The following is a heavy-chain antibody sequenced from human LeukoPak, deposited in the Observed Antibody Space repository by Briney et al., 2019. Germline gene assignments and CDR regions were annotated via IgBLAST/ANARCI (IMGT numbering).Heavy chain of an antibody. V-gene: IGHV3-30*02. CDR1: GFTFSDYG. Sequence: PGGSLRLSCAASGFTFSDYGMHWVRQAPGKGLEWVAFIRFSGSDKYYADSVKGRFTISRDNSKNTLYLQMNSLRADDTAVYYCAKGGSLYVFDYWGQGTLVTVSS. CDR2: IRFSGSDK. J-gene: IGHJ4*02. CDR3: AKGGSLYVFDY. D-gene: IGHD3-16*01.